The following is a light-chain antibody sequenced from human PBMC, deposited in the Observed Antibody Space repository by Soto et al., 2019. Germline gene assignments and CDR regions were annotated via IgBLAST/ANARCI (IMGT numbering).Light chain of an antibody. CDR3: QQYNTYSPERT. CDR2: DAS. Sequence: DIQMTQSPSSLSASVGDRVTITCRAIQSISSYLNWYQQKPGRAPTRLIYDASSLESGAPSRFSGSGSGTEFTLIISSLQPDDVATYYCQQYNTYSPERTFGQGTKVDIK. CDR1: QSISSY. J-gene: IGKJ1*01. V-gene: IGKV1-5*01.